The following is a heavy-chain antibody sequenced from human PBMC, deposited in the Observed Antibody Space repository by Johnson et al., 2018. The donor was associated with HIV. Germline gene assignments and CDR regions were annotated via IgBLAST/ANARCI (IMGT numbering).Heavy chain of an antibody. D-gene: IGHD5-24*01. J-gene: IGHJ3*02. CDR2: INNDGSAK. CDR3: ARGGNNHAFDI. CDR1: GFTFTNYW. Sequence: VQLVESGGDVVQPERSLRLSCATSGFTFTNYWIYWVRQAPGKGLVFVSRINNDGSAKNYADSVKGRFTISRDNAKSTLFLQMNSLRAEDTAVYYCARGGNNHAFDIWGQGTMVTVSS. V-gene: IGHV3-74*02.